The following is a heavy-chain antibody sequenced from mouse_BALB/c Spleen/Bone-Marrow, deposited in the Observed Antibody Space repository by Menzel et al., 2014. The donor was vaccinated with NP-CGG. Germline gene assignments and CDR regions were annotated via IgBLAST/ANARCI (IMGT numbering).Heavy chain of an antibody. J-gene: IGHJ4*01. CDR1: GYTFTSYW. Sequence: VKLQESGAELVRPGASVKLSCKASGYTFTSYWINWVKQRPGQGLEWIGNIYPSDSYTNYNQKFKDKATLTVDKSSSTAYMQLSSPTSEDSAVYYCTRRDYAMDYWGQGTSVTVSS. V-gene: IGHV1-69*02. CDR3: TRRDYAMDY. CDR2: IYPSDSYT.